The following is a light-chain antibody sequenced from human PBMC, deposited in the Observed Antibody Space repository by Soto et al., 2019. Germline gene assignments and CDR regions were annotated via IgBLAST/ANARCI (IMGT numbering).Light chain of an antibody. V-gene: IGLV2-14*03. J-gene: IGLJ2*01. CDR3: SSYTTINTVVL. CDR1: TSDIGAYNY. CDR2: DVT. Sequence: QSALTQPASVSGSPGQWITISCTGTTSDIGAYNYVSWYQHHPGKAPKLLIYDVTDRPSGVSDRFSGSKSGNTASLTISGLQAEDEADYFCSSYTTINTVVLFGGGTQLTVL.